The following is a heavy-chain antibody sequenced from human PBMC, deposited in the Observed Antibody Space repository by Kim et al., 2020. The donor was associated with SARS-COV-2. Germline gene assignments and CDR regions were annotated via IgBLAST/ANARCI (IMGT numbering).Heavy chain of an antibody. Sequence: GGSLRLSCAASGFTFSSYGMHWVRQAPGKGLEWVAVIWYDGSNKYYADSVKGRFTISRDNSKNTLYLQMNSLRAEDTAVYYCARNPSVVGSGSYPDYWGQGTLVTVSS. J-gene: IGHJ4*02. CDR2: IWYDGSNK. V-gene: IGHV3-33*01. CDR3: ARNPSVVGSGSYPDY. CDR1: GFTFSSYG. D-gene: IGHD3-10*01.